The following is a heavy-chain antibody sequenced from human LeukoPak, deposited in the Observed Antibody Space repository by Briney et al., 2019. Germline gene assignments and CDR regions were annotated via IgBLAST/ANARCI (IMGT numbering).Heavy chain of an antibody. D-gene: IGHD1-26*01. Sequence: GGSLRLSCAASGFIFSSYGMHWVRQAPGKGLEWVAFIRYDGSKKYYADSVKGRFTISRDNSKNTLYLQMNSLRAEDTAVYYCAKAGSISFDYWGQGTLVTVSS. CDR1: GFIFSSYG. V-gene: IGHV3-30*02. CDR2: IRYDGSKK. J-gene: IGHJ4*02. CDR3: AKAGSISFDY.